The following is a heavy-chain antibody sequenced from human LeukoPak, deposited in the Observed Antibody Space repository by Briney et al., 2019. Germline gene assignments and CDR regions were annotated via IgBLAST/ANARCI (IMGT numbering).Heavy chain of an antibody. Sequence: GESLKISCKGSGYSFTSYWIGWVRQMPGKGLEWIGIIYPGDSDTRYSPSLQGQVTISVDTSIGTAYLQWSSLKASDTAIYYCARQNDFRLDYWGQGTLVTVSS. J-gene: IGHJ4*02. CDR2: IYPGDSDT. D-gene: IGHD3-3*01. V-gene: IGHV5-51*01. CDR1: GYSFTSYW. CDR3: ARQNDFRLDY.